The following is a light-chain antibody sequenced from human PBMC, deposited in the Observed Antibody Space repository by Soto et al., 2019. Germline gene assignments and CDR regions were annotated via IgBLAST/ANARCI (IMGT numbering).Light chain of an antibody. CDR2: DVS. CDR1: SSDVGGYNY. J-gene: IGLJ1*01. Sequence: QSVLTQPASVSGSPGQSITISCTGTSSDVGGYNYVSWYQQHPGKAPKLMIYDVSNRPSGVSNRFSGSKSGNTASLTISGLQAEDEADYYCSSYTSSSTRVFGTGNKVTVL. CDR3: SSYTSSSTRV. V-gene: IGLV2-14*01.